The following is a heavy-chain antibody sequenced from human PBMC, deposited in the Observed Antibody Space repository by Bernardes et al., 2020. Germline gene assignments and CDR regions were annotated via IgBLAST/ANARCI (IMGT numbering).Heavy chain of an antibody. V-gene: IGHV1-8*01. CDR1: GYTFTSYD. Sequence: ASVKVSCKASGYTFTSYDITWVRQATGQGLEWMGWMTPNSGTTGYAQKFQGRVTMTRNTSISTAYMELSSLRSEDTAVSYCARVNILRFLAGPLGYYYGMDVWGQGTTVTVSS. J-gene: IGHJ6*02. CDR2: MTPNSGTT. D-gene: IGHD3-3*01. CDR3: ARVNILRFLAGPLGYYYGMDV.